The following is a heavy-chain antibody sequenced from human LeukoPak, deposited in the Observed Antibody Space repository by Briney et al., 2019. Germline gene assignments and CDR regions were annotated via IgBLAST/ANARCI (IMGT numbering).Heavy chain of an antibody. CDR2: IYSGGST. Sequence: GGSLRLSCAASGFTVSSNYMSWVRQAPGKGLEWVSVIYSGGSTYYADSVKGRFTISRDNSKNTLYLQMNSLRAEDTAIYYCARVPPEDRTWFDPLGQGTLVTVSS. D-gene: IGHD1-14*01. CDR3: ARVPPEDRTWFDP. J-gene: IGHJ5*02. V-gene: IGHV3-66*01. CDR1: GFTVSSNY.